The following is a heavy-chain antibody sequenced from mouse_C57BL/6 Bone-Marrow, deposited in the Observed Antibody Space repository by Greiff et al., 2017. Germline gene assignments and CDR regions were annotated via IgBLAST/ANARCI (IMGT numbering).Heavy chain of an antibody. CDR1: GYTFTSYW. CDR3: ARRGQLAWFAY. J-gene: IGHJ3*01. V-gene: IGHV1-69*01. CDR2: IDPSDSYT. Sequence: VQLQQPGAELVMPGASVKLSCKASGYTFTSYWMHWVKQRPGQGLEWIGEIDPSDSYTNYNQKFKGKSTLTVDKSSSTAYMRLSSLTSEDSAVYYCARRGQLAWFAYWGQGTLVTVSA. D-gene: IGHD3-2*01.